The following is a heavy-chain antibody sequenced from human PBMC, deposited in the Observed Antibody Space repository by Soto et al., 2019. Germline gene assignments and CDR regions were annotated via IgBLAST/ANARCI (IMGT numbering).Heavy chain of an antibody. CDR3: ARELNTIFGVVTGDYYYYFMDV. Sequence: ASVKVSCKASGYTFTSYAMHWLRQAPGQRLEWMGWINAGNGNTKYSQKFQGRVTITRDTSASTAYMELSSLRSEDTAVYYCARELNTIFGVVTGDYYYYFMDVWGKGTTVTVSS. D-gene: IGHD3-3*01. V-gene: IGHV1-3*01. CDR2: INAGNGNT. J-gene: IGHJ6*03. CDR1: GYTFTSYA.